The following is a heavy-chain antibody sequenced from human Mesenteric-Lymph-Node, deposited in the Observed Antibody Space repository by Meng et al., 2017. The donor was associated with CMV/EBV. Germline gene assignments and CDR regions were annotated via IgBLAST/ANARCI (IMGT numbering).Heavy chain of an antibody. D-gene: IGHD3-9*01. CDR2: IIPIYGTV. CDR1: SFA. J-gene: IGHJ5*02. CDR3: ARGGTSYDILTGSPAPNWLDP. Sequence: SFAIRWVRQAAGQWLKWMGGIIPIYGTVKNAQEFQGRVTITADESTSTAYMELSSLRSEDTAVYYCARGGTSYDILTGSPAPNWLDPWGQGTLVTVSS. V-gene: IGHV1-69*01.